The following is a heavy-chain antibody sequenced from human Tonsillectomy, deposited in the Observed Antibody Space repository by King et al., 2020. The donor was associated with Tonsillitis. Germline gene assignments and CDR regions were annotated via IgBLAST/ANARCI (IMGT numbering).Heavy chain of an antibody. V-gene: IGHV3-7*01. J-gene: IGHJ4*02. CDR1: GFIFGGSY. Sequence: VQLVESGGGLVQPGGSLRLSCAASGFIFGGSYMSWVRQAPGKGLEWVANINEDGSQKGYVDSVRGRFTISRDNAEDSVSLEMNSLRVEDTAVYYCARNWEGLASWGQGALVTVSS. CDR3: ARNWEGLAS. CDR2: INEDGSQK. D-gene: IGHD1-26*01.